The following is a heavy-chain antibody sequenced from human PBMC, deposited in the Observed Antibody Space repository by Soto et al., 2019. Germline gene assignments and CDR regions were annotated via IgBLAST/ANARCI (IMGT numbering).Heavy chain of an antibody. CDR3: ARGEDAFDI. D-gene: IGHD3-16*01. CDR2: IWYDGSNK. Sequence: QVQLVESGGGVVQPGRSLRLSCAASGFTFSSYGMHWVRQAPGKGLEWVAVIWYDGSNKYYADSVKGRFTISRDNSKNTLYLQMNSLRAVDTAVYYCARGEDAFDIWGQGTMVTVSS. CDR1: GFTFSSYG. J-gene: IGHJ3*02. V-gene: IGHV3-33*01.